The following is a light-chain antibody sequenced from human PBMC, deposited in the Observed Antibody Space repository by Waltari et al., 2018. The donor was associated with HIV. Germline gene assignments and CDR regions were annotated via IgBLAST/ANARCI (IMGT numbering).Light chain of an antibody. CDR1: QSVSSN. J-gene: IGKJ5*01. Sequence: EIVMTQSPATLSVSPGGRATLFWRASQSVSSNLAWYQQKPGQGPRLLIYGATTRATGFPARFGGSGSGTEFTLTISSLQSEDFGVYYCQQYNKGPLGITFGQGTRLEI. CDR3: QQYNKGPLGIT. CDR2: GAT. V-gene: IGKV3-15*01.